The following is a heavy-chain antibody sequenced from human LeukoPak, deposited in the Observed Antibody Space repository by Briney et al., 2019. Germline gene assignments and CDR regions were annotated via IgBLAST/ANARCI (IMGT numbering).Heavy chain of an antibody. CDR3: TRDARFGELLDY. V-gene: IGHV4-34*01. CDR2: INHSGST. D-gene: IGHD3-10*01. CDR1: GGSFSGYY. Sequence: PSETLSLTCAVYGGSFSGYYWSWIRQPPGKGLEWIGEINHSGSTNYNPSLKSRVTISVDTSKNQFSLKLTSVTAADTATYYCTRDARFGELLDYWSQGTLVTVSS. J-gene: IGHJ4*02.